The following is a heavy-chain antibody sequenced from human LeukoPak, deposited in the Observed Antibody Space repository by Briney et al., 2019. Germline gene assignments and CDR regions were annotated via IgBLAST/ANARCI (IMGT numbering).Heavy chain of an antibody. D-gene: IGHD3-16*01. J-gene: IGHJ4*02. CDR2: IYYNERT. Sequence: SETLSLTCAVSGDSITSYYWTWIRQPPGKGLEWIGYIYYNERTSYNPSLKSRVTVSADTSKNQFSLKLTSVTAADTAVYYCARSHLRLVDYFWAQGTLVTVSS. V-gene: IGHV4-59*01. CDR3: ARSHLRLVDYF. CDR1: GDSITSYY.